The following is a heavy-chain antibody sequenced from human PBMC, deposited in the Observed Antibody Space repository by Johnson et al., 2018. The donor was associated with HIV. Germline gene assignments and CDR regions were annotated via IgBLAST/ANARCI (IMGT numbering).Heavy chain of an antibody. CDR3: GMSGVEDAAFDI. CDR1: GFTFSSYD. Sequence: QMLLVESGGGVVQPGRSLRVSCGASGFTFSSYDMHWVRQAPGKGLEWVAVITYDGTKKYFADSVKGRFNISRDNSKNTLYLQMNSLRAEDTAVFYCGMSGVEDAAFDIWGQGTMVTVSS. CDR2: ITYDGTKK. J-gene: IGHJ3*02. D-gene: IGHD7-27*01. V-gene: IGHV3-30*03.